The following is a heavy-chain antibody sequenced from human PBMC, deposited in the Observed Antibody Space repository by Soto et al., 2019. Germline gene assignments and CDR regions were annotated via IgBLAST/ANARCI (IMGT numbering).Heavy chain of an antibody. D-gene: IGHD2-2*01. CDR2: ISGSGGST. CDR1: GFTFSSYA. V-gene: IGHV3-23*01. CDR3: AKAARYCSSTSCYFDY. J-gene: IGHJ4*02. Sequence: GGSLRLSCAASGFTFSSYAMSWVRQAPGKGLEWVSAISGSGGSTYYADSVKGRFTISRDNSKNTLYLQMNSLRAEDTAVYYCAKAARYCSSTSCYFDYWGQGTLVTVSS.